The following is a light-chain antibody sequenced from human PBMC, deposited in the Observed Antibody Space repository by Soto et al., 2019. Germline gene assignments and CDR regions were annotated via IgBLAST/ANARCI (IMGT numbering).Light chain of an antibody. V-gene: IGKV3-11*01. CDR3: QQRNNWPQT. Sequence: EIVLTQSPATLSLSPGERASLSCRASQSVSSYLAWYQQNPGQAPRLLIYDASNRATGIPARFSGSGSGTDFTLTISSLEPEEFAVYYCQQRNNWPQTFGGGTKVEIK. J-gene: IGKJ4*01. CDR1: QSVSSY. CDR2: DAS.